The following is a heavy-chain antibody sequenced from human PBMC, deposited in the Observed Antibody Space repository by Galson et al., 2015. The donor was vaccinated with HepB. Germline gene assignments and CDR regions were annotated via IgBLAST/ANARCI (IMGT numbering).Heavy chain of an antibody. CDR1: GFNFRDYK. J-gene: IGHJ6*03. CDR2: IERDGGQK. CDR3: ARDVLFYIDV. Sequence: SLRLSCADSGFNFRDYKMVWVRQPPGKGLEWVANIERDGGQKYYADSVRGRFSISRDNAKNSLYLQMNDVRGDDTAVYHCARDVLFYIDVWGEGTTVTVSS. V-gene: IGHV3-7*01.